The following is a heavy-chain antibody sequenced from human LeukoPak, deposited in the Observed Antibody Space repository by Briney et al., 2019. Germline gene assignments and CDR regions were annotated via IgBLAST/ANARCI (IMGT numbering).Heavy chain of an antibody. V-gene: IGHV3-30*02. CDR3: ARGQIYYDGSGFDY. J-gene: IGHJ4*02. CDR2: IRYDGSNK. CDR1: GFTFSSYG. D-gene: IGHD3-22*01. Sequence: PGGSLSLSCAASGFTFSSYGMHWVRQAPGKGLEWVAFIRYDGSNKYYADSVKGRFTISRDNSKNTLYLQMNSLRAEDTAVYYCARGQIYYDGSGFDYWGQGTLVTVSS.